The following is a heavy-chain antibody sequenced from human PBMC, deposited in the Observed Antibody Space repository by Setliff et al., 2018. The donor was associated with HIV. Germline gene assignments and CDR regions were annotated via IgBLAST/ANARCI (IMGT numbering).Heavy chain of an antibody. J-gene: IGHJ4*02. CDR1: EFTLSRYS. CDR3: ATDGSAFDR. CDR2: IDPSGTYT. D-gene: IGHD3-10*01. V-gene: IGHV3-23*01. Sequence: GGSLRLSCEASEFTLSRYSMSWVRQAPGKGLEWVSAIDPSGTYTYYADSVRGRFTISRDNSKNTLYLQMDSLRAEDTAVYYCATDGSAFDRWGQGTLVTVSS.